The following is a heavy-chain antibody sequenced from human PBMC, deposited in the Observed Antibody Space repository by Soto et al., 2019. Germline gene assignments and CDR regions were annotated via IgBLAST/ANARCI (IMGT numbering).Heavy chain of an antibody. CDR1: GGSVSSKGYY. CDR3: ARRHYYESSGYEF. CDR2: IYYNGAT. D-gene: IGHD3-22*01. V-gene: IGHV4-39*01. J-gene: IGHJ4*02. Sequence: QVQLQESGPGLVKPSETLSLTCIVSGGSVSSKGYYWGWIRQSPGKGLEWIGSIYYNGATYYNPSLKSRVTISVDTSTNQFSLKLNSVTAADTAVYYCARRHYYESSGYEFWGQGTLVTVSS.